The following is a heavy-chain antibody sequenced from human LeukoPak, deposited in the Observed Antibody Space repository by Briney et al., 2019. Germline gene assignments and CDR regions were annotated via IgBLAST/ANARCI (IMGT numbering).Heavy chain of an antibody. Sequence: SETLSLTCTVSGDSISSSSSYWGWIRQPPGEGLEWIGSIYYSGSTYYNTSLKSRVTISVDTSKTQFSLKLSSVTAADTAVYYCARAGEVPRGSYTRFDYWGQGTLVTVSS. CDR3: ARAGEVPRGSYTRFDY. CDR2: IYYSGST. V-gene: IGHV4-39*07. D-gene: IGHD1-26*01. J-gene: IGHJ4*02. CDR1: GDSISSSSSY.